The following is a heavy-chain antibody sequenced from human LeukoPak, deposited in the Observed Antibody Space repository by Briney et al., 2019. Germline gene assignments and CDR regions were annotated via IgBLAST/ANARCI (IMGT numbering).Heavy chain of an antibody. J-gene: IGHJ3*02. CDR1: GFTVRSNY. D-gene: IGHD5-12*01. V-gene: IGHV3-53*01. CDR2: IYSGGST. CDR3: ARDGSGYDGDAFDI. Sequence: GGSLRLSCAPSGFTVRSNYMSWVRQAPGKGLEWVSVIYSGGSTYYADSVKGRFTISRDNSKNTLYLQMNSLRVEDTAVYYCARDGSGYDGDAFDIWGQGTMVTVSS.